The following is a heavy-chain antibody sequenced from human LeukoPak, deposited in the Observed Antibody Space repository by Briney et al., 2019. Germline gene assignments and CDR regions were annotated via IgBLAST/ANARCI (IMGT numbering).Heavy chain of an antibody. D-gene: IGHD6-6*01. CDR3: ARGGSAYIGSSDFHY. V-gene: IGHV3-7*01. CDR2: IKQDGSEK. J-gene: IGHJ4*02. Sequence: GGSLRLSCAASGSTFSNYWMGWVRQAPGKGLEWVANIKQDGSEKYYVDSVKGRFTISRDSAKNSLYLQMNSLRAEDTAVFYCARGGSAYIGSSDFHYWGQGTLVTVSS. CDR1: GSTFSNYW.